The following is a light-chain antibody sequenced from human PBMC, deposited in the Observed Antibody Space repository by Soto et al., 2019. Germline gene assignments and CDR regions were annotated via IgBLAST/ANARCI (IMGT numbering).Light chain of an antibody. CDR3: GTWDGSLSAGV. Sequence: QSVLTQPPSVSAAPGQKVTISCSGSSSNIGNNYVSWYQQLPGAAPKLLIYENNKRPSGIPDRFSGSKSGTPATLGITGLQTGDEADYFCGTWDGSLSAGVFGGGTKLTVL. J-gene: IGLJ2*01. CDR1: SSNIGNNY. CDR2: ENN. V-gene: IGLV1-51*02.